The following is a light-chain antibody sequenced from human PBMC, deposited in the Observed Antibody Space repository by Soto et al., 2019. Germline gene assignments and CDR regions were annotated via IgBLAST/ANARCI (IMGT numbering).Light chain of an antibody. J-gene: IGKJ5*01. V-gene: IGKV3-20*01. Sequence: ETVLTQSPGTLSLPPGERATLSCRASQSVGGSLAWYQKKPGQAPRLIIYSASSRATGIPDRFSGSWSGTDCTLTISRLEPEDFAVYYCQQYGSSPITFVQGTRLEIK. CDR2: SAS. CDR1: QSVGGS. CDR3: QQYGSSPIT.